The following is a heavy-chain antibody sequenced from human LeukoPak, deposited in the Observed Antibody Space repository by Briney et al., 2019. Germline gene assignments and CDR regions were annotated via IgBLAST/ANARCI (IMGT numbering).Heavy chain of an antibody. CDR3: ARDLKGCSSTSCYTINYYYYGMDV. Sequence: ASVKVSCKASGYTFTSYDINWVRQATGQGLEWMGWMNPNSGNTGYAQKFQGRVTITADESTSTAYMELSSLRSEDTAVYYCARDLKGCSSTSCYTINYYYYGMDVWGQGTTVTVSS. CDR1: GYTFTSYD. V-gene: IGHV1-8*01. D-gene: IGHD2-2*02. J-gene: IGHJ6*02. CDR2: MNPNSGNT.